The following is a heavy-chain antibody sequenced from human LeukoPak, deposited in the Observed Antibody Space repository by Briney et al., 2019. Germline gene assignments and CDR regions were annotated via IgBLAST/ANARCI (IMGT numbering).Heavy chain of an antibody. D-gene: IGHD4-17*01. CDR2: ISYDGSDK. CDR1: AFTFNIYA. J-gene: IGHJ4*02. CDR3: AKDHGDYAGPFDY. V-gene: IGHV3-30*04. Sequence: GRSLRLSCAASAFTFNIYAMHWVRQAPGKGLEWVAVISYDGSDKYYADSVKGRFTISRDNSNNTLYLQMNSLRAEDTAVYYCAKDHGDYAGPFDYWGQGTLVTVSS.